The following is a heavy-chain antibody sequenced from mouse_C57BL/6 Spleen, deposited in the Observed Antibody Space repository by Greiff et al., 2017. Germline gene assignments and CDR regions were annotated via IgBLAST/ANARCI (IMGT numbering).Heavy chain of an antibody. D-gene: IGHD3-2*02. Sequence: VQLQQSGAELARPGASVKLSCKASGYTFTSYGISWVKQRTGQGLEWIGEIYPRSGNTYYNEKFKGKATLTADKSSSTAYMELRSLTSEDSAVYFCAREDSSGSVRDAMDYWGQGTSVTVSS. CDR3: AREDSSGSVRDAMDY. V-gene: IGHV1-81*01. CDR2: IYPRSGNT. J-gene: IGHJ4*01. CDR1: GYTFTSYG.